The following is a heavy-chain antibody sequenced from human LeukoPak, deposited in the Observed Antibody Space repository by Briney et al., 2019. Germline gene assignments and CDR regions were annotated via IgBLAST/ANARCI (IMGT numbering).Heavy chain of an antibody. V-gene: IGHV4-59*01. CDR1: GGSISSYY. J-gene: IGHJ3*02. CDR3: ARVRPYYYDSSGYSYAFDI. Sequence: SETLSLTCTLSGGSISSYYWSWIRQPPGKGLEWIGYIYYSGSTDFNPSLKSRVTISVDTSKNQFSLKLSSVTAADTAVYYCARVRPYYYDSSGYSYAFDIWGQGTMVTVSS. CDR2: IYYSGST. D-gene: IGHD3-22*01.